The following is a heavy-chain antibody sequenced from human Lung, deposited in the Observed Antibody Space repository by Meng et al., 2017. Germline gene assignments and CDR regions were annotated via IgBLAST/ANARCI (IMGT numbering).Heavy chain of an antibody. CDR2: ISSSPT. Sequence: EVQLVESGGGLVKPGGSLLLSCAASGFTFSSYSMNWVRQAPGKGLEWVSSISSSPTYADSVKGRFTISRDNAENSLYLQMNSLRVEDTAVYFCARGRVVVSATPSDYWGQGTLVTVSS. CDR1: GFTFSSYS. CDR3: ARGRVVVSATPSDY. D-gene: IGHD2-15*01. J-gene: IGHJ4*02. V-gene: IGHV3-21*01.